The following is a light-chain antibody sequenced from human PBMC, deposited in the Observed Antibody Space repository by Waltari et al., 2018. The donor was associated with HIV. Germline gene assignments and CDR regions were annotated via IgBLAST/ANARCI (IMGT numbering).Light chain of an antibody. CDR2: DVS. CDR3: SSYTTGTTYV. CDR1: RSDVGGYIF. V-gene: IGLV2-14*03. Sequence: QSALTHPASVSGSPGQSMPISCTGPRSDVGGYIFFSWSQHHPGRAPKLVIYDVSKRPSGVSNRFAGSKSGNTASLTISGLRAEDEADYFCSSYTTGTTYVFGAGTTVTVL. J-gene: IGLJ1*01.